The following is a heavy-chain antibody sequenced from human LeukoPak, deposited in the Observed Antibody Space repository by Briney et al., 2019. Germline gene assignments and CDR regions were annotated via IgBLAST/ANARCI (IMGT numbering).Heavy chain of an antibody. J-gene: IGHJ4*02. V-gene: IGHV3-7*01. CDR3: ARWDTRWYF. D-gene: IGHD1-26*01. CDR1: GFNFSTYG. Sequence: PGGSLRLSCAASGFNFSTYGMHWVRQAPGKGPEWVANIKPDGSDKYYLDSVEGRFTISSDNAKNSLYLQMNSLTGEDTAVYYCARWDTRWYFWGQGTLVTVSS. CDR2: IKPDGSDK.